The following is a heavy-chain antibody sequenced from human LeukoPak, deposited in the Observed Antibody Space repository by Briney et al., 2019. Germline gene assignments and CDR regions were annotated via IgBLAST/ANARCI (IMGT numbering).Heavy chain of an antibody. J-gene: IGHJ4*02. CDR3: ARGIWSSHNKDYYFDY. CDR1: GYSFTKYA. Sequence: GASVKVSCKASGYSFTKYAINWVRQAPGQRLEWMGWINAGNGKTKSSQRFQDRVTITRDTSASTAYMELNSLRSEDTAVYYCARGIWSSHNKDYYFDYWGQGGLVTVSS. CDR2: INAGNGKT. D-gene: IGHD2-21*01. V-gene: IGHV1-3*01.